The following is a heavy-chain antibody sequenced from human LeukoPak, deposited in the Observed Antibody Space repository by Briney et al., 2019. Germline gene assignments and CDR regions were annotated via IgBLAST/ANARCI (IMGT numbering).Heavy chain of an antibody. V-gene: IGHV4-59*01. Sequence: SETLSLTCTVSGGSISSYYLSWIRQPPGKGLEWIGYIYYSGSTNYNPSLKSRVTISVDTSKNQFSLKLSSVTAADTAEYYCVRGETYYYDSSGYNNWFDPWGQGTLVTVSS. CDR2: IYYSGST. CDR1: GGSISSYY. D-gene: IGHD3-22*01. J-gene: IGHJ5*02. CDR3: VRGETYYYDSSGYNNWFDP.